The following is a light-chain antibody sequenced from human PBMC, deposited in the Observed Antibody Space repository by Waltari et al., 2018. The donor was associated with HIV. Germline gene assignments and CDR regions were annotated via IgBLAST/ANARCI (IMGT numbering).Light chain of an antibody. J-gene: IGLJ3*02. CDR2: EIT. Sequence: QSALTQPPSASGFPGQSVTISCTGTSSDVGSSNYVAWYQQYPGKAPKLLIYEITKRPSGVPDRCSGSKSGNTASLTVSGLQAEDEADYYCSSSAGGDTLVFGGGTKLTVL. CDR1: SSDVGSSNY. CDR3: SSSAGGDTLV. V-gene: IGLV2-8*01.